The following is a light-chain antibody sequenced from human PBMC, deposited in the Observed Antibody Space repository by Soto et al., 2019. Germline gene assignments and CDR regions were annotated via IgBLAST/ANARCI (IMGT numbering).Light chain of an antibody. CDR3: QQRSTWPHT. Sequence: ETVLTQSPATLSLAPGERATLSCRASQSVSSYLAWYQKKPGQPPRLLFYDASNRATGIPARFSGSGSGTDVTLSISSLEPEDFAVYYCQQRSTWPHTFGPGTKVDIK. V-gene: IGKV3-11*01. J-gene: IGKJ3*01. CDR2: DAS. CDR1: QSVSSY.